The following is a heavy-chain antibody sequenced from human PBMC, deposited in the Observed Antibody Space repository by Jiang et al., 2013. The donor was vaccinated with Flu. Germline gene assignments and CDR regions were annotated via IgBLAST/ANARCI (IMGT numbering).Heavy chain of an antibody. CDR2: VNSYSVNA. Sequence: WVRQAPGQGLDWMGGVNSYSVNATYSQKFQGRVTITRDTSASTAYMELSSLRSEDTAVYFCARGENGAFHIWGQGTMVTVSS. CDR3: ARGENGAFHI. J-gene: IGHJ3*02. V-gene: IGHV1-3*01.